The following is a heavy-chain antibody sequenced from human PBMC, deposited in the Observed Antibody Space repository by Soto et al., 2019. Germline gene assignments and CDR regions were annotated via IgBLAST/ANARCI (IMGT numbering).Heavy chain of an antibody. Sequence: QVQLVQSGAEVRKPGASVKVSCKPSGYTFNTYYLHWLRQAPGQALEWMGVIHPSGGGTTYAQKFLGRGNVTRDTYTTTVFMEFSSLRSYDTAVYYCARGGHIAVVTASFGNWGQGTLVTVAS. J-gene: IGHJ4*02. CDR2: IHPSGGGT. D-gene: IGHD2-21*02. V-gene: IGHV1-46*02. CDR3: ARGGHIAVVTASFGN. CDR1: GYTFNTYY.